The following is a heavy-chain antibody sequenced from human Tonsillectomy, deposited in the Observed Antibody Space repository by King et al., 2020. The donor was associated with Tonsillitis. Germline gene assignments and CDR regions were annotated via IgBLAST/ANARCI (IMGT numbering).Heavy chain of an antibody. CDR2: IIPDFGTT. CDR3: ARGGGAVNAMDA. D-gene: IGHD3-16*01. CDR1: GDTFTSYA. J-gene: IGHJ6*02. Sequence: QLVQSGSEVKKPGSSVKVSCKGSGDTFTSYAVSWVRQAPGQGLEWRGGIIPDFGTTNYAQKFQGRVTITADESTSTVYMELSSLRSDDTAVYYCARGGGAVNAMDAWGQGTTVTVSS. V-gene: IGHV1-69*12.